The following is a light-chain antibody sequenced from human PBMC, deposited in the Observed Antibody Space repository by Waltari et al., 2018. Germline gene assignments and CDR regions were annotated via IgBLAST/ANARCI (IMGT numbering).Light chain of an antibody. CDR3: QQSQGVPFT. V-gene: IGKV1-39*01. CDR1: HHIDNK. Sequence: IQMTQSPSSLSASIGYRVTITCRASHHIDNKLNWYQQKPGKAPKLLIYAASTLQSGVPSRFTGSGYGTDFTLTISSLQPEDIATYSCQQSQGVPFTFGQGTKVELK. CDR2: AAS. J-gene: IGKJ2*01.